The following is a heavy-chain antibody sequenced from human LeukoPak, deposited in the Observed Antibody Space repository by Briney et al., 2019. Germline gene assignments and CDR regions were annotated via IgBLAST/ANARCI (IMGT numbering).Heavy chain of an antibody. J-gene: IGHJ4*02. CDR1: GFTFSSYG. D-gene: IGHD3-3*01. Sequence: GGSLRLSCAASGFTFSSYGMHWVRQAPGKGLEWVAVIWYDGSNKYYADSVKGRFTISRDNSKNTLYLQMNSLRAEDTAVYYCAKAGKYDFWSGYYAGDFDYWGQGTLVTVSS. V-gene: IGHV3-33*06. CDR3: AKAGKYDFWSGYYAGDFDY. CDR2: IWYDGSNK.